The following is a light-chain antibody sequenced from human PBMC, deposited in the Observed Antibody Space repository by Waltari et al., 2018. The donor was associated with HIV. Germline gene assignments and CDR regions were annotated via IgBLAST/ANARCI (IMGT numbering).Light chain of an antibody. J-gene: IGKJ2*03. V-gene: IGKV3-20*01. CDR2: GAS. Sequence: EIVLTQSPGTLYLSTGERATLSCRASQSVSSSYLAWYQQKPGQAPRLLIYGASSRATGIPDRFSGSGSGTDFTLTISRLEPEDFAVYYCQQYGSKYSFGQGTKLEIK. CDR3: QQYGSKYS. CDR1: QSVSSSY.